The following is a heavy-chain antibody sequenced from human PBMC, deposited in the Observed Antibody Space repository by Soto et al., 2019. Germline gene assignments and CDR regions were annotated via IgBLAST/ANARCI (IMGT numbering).Heavy chain of an antibody. Sequence: QVQLVESGGGVVQPGRSLRLSCAASGFTFSSYGMHWVRQAPGKGLEWVAVISYDGSNKYYADSVKGRLTISRDNSQNTLYLQMNSPRAEDTAVYYCAKDQSCYSSGWYGCYFDYWGQGTLVTVSS. CDR2: ISYDGSNK. CDR3: AKDQSCYSSGWYGCYFDY. CDR1: GFTFSSYG. J-gene: IGHJ4*02. D-gene: IGHD6-19*01. V-gene: IGHV3-30*18.